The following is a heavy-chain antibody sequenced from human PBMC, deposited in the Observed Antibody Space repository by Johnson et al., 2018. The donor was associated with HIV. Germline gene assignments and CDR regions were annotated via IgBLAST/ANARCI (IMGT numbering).Heavy chain of an antibody. Sequence: EVQLVESGGGLVQPGRSLRLSCTASGFTFSSYDMHWVRQATGKGLEWVSAIGTAGDTYYPGSVKGRFTISRDNSKNSLYLQMNSLRTEDTALYYCGVADYGGPDAFDIWGQGKMVTVSS. V-gene: IGHV3-13*01. D-gene: IGHD4-23*01. CDR3: GVADYGGPDAFDI. CDR2: IGTAGDT. CDR1: GFTFSSYD. J-gene: IGHJ3*02.